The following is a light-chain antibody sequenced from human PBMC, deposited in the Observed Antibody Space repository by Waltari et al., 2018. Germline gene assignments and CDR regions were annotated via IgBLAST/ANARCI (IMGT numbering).Light chain of an antibody. Sequence: SYVLTQPPAVSVAPGKTARVTCGGNNIGRQRVHRYQQKPGQAPVLVVYDASARPSGIPERFSGSNSGNTATLTISRVEAGDEADYYCQVWDSSSDHVVFGGGTKLTVL. CDR1: NIGRQR. CDR2: DAS. V-gene: IGLV3-21*03. J-gene: IGLJ2*01. CDR3: QVWDSSSDHVV.